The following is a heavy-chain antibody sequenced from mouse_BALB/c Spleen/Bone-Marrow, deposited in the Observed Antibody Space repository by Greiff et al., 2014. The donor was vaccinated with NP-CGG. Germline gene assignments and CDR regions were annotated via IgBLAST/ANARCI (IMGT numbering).Heavy chain of an antibody. CDR2: ISYDGSN. V-gene: IGHV3-6*02. D-gene: IGHD2-10*02. Sequence: DVQLVESGPGLVKPSQSLSLTCSVTGYSITSGYYWNWIRQFPGNKLEWMGYISYDGSNNYNPSLKNRISIPRDTSKNQFFLKLNSVTTEDTATYYCARAGYGNFYAMDYWGQGTSVTVSS. CDR1: GYSITSGYY. CDR3: ARAGYGNFYAMDY. J-gene: IGHJ4*01.